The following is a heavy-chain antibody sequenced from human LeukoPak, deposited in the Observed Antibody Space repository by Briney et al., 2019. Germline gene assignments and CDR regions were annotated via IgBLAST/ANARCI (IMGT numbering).Heavy chain of an antibody. Sequence: SETLSLTCTVSGGSISSSSYYWGWIRQPPGKGLEWIGSIYYSGSTYYNPSLKSRVTISVDTSKNQFSLKLSSVTAADTAVYYCARDPEYYDGAGNAFDIWGQGTMVTVSS. CDR2: IYYSGST. CDR1: GGSISSSSYY. D-gene: IGHD3-22*01. CDR3: ARDPEYYDGAGNAFDI. J-gene: IGHJ3*02. V-gene: IGHV4-39*07.